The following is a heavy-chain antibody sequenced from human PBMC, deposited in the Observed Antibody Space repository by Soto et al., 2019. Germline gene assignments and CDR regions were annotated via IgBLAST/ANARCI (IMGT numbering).Heavy chain of an antibody. J-gene: IGHJ6*02. CDR1: GYTFTSYY. CDR2: INPKTGST. V-gene: IGHV1-46*01. D-gene: IGHD1-1*01. Sequence: QVQLVQSGAEVKKPGASVKVSCKASGYTFTSYYIHVLRHAPGQGLEWIGIINPKTGSTSSTQRFQCRLTIGRNTFTSTVYMDLSSLGSEDTVVYYCARDTNVSLSFHYSSMDVWGHGTTVTVSS. CDR3: ARDTNVSLSFHYSSMDV.